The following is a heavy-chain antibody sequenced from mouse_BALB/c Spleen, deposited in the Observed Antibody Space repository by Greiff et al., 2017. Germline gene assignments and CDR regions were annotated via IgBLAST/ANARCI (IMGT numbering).Heavy chain of an antibody. CDR1: GYTFTSYV. CDR2: INPYNDGT. CDR3: ARLVRLYAMDY. V-gene: IGHV1-14*01. J-gene: IGHJ4*01. D-gene: IGHD2-14*01. Sequence: VQLQQSGPELVKPGASVKMSCKASGYTFTSYVMHWVKQKPGQGLEWIGYINPYNDGTKYNEKFKGKATLTSDKSSSTAHMELSSLTSEDSAVYYCARLVRLYAMDYWGQGTSVTVSS.